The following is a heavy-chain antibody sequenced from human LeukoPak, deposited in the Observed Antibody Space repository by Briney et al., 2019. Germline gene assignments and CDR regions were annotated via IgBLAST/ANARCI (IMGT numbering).Heavy chain of an antibody. V-gene: IGHV3-30-3*01. CDR1: GFTFSSYA. CDR2: ISYDGSNK. D-gene: IGHD6-19*01. CDR3: ARADTVAGTPFDY. Sequence: GGSLRLSCAASGFTFSSYAMHWVRQAPGKGLEGVAVISYDGSNKYYADSVKGRFTISRDNSKNTMYLQMNSLRAEDTAVYYCARADTVAGTPFDYWGQGTLVTVSS. J-gene: IGHJ4*02.